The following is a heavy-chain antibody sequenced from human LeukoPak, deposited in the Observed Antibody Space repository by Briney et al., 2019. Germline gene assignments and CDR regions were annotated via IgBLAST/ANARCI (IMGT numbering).Heavy chain of an antibody. V-gene: IGHV4-34*01. J-gene: IGHJ3*02. CDR2: INHSGST. CDR3: ARVSRMVVVVAARNDALDI. Sequence: SETLSLTCAVYGGSFSGYYWSWIRQPPGKGLEWIGEINHSGSTNYNPSLKSRVTISVDTSKNQFSLKLSSVTAADTAVYYCARVSRMVVVVAARNDALDIGGQGTMVTVS. D-gene: IGHD2-15*01. CDR1: GGSFSGYY.